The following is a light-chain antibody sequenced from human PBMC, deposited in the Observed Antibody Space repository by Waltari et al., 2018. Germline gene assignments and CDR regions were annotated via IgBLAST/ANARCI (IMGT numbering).Light chain of an antibody. CDR1: KLGAKY. V-gene: IGLV3-1*01. J-gene: IGLJ2*01. CDR2: QDT. CDR3: QAWDSSTGV. Sequence: SYELTQPPSVSVSPGQTASITCSGDKLGAKYACWYQQKPGQSPVLVIYQDTKRPSGIPGRFSGSNSGNTATLTISGTQAMDEADYYCQAWDSSTGVFGGGTKLTVL.